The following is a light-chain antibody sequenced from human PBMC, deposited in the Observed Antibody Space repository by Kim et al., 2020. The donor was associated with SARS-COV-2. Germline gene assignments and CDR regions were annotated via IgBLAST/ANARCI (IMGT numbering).Light chain of an antibody. CDR1: KLGDKY. CDR2: QDK. J-gene: IGLJ3*02. CDR3: QAWDSGTAV. V-gene: IGLV3-1*01. Sequence: VSPGQTASITCSADKLGDKYASWYQQRPGQSPILVMYQDKERPSGIPERFSGSNSGNTATLTISGTQAMDEADYYCQAWDSGTAVFGGGTQLTVL.